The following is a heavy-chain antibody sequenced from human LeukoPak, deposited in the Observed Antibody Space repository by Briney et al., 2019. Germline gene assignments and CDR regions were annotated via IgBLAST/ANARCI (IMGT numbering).Heavy chain of an antibody. CDR3: AREPAYTAMVYSAFDT. Sequence: ASVKVSCKASGYTFTGYYMHWVRQAPGQGLEWMGRINPNSGGTNYAQKFQGRVTMTRDTSTSTVYMELSSLRSEDTAVYYCAREPAYTAMVYSAFDTWGQGTMVTVSS. CDR2: INPNSGGT. D-gene: IGHD5-18*01. J-gene: IGHJ3*02. CDR1: GYTFTGYY. V-gene: IGHV1-2*06.